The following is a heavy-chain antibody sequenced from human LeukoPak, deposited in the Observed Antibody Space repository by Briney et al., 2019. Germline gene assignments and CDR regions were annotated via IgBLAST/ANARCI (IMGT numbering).Heavy chain of an antibody. D-gene: IGHD3-10*01. CDR2: IKQDGSEK. J-gene: IGHJ4*02. Sequence: TGGSLRLSCAASGSTFSSYWMSWVRQAPGKGLEWVANIKQDGSEKYYVDSVKGRFTISRDNAKNSLYLQMNSLRAEDTAVYYCARDEESLWFETYWGQGTLVTVSS. CDR3: ARDEESLWFETY. V-gene: IGHV3-7*01. CDR1: GSTFSSYW.